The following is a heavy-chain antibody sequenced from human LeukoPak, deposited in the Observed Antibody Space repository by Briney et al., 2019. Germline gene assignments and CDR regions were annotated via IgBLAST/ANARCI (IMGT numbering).Heavy chain of an antibody. CDR2: INSDGSTI. Sequence: GGSLRLSCAASGFTFSNYWMWWVRQPPGKGLEWVSRINSDGSTINYADSVKGRLTISRDNAKNTLFLQMNSLRAEDTAVFYCVRDERAGEVGAPFDYSGQGTLVTVSS. D-gene: IGHD1-26*01. V-gene: IGHV3-74*01. CDR3: VRDERAGEVGAPFDY. J-gene: IGHJ4*02. CDR1: GFTFSNYW.